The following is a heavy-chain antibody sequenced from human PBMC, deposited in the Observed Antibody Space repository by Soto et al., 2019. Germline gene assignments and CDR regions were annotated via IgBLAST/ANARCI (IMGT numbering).Heavy chain of an antibody. CDR3: ARGRRTIFGVVIEYYFDY. CDR1: GFTFSSYD. V-gene: IGHV3-13*05. J-gene: IGHJ4*02. D-gene: IGHD3-3*01. CDR2: IGTAGDP. Sequence: EVQLVESGGGLVQPGGSLRLSCAASGFTFSSYDMHWVRQATGKGLEWVSAIGTAGDPYYPGSVKGRFTISRENAKNSLYLQMNSLRAGDTAVYYCARGRRTIFGVVIEYYFDYWGQGTLVTVSS.